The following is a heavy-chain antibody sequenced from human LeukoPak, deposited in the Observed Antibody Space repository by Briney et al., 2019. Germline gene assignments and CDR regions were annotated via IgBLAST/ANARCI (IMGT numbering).Heavy chain of an antibody. D-gene: IGHD6-6*01. J-gene: IGHJ4*02. CDR3: ARGAAARQGYFDY. CDR2: INSDGSST. V-gene: IGHV3-74*01. CDR1: GFTFSSYW. Sequence: GGSLRLSCAASGFTFSSYWMHWVRQAPGKGLVWVSRINSDGSSTSYADSVKGRFTISRDNAKNTLYLQMNSLRAEDTAVYYCARGAAARQGYFDYWGQGTLVTVSS.